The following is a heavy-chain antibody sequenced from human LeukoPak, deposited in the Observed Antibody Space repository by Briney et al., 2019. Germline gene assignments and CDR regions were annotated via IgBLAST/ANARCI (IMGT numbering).Heavy chain of an antibody. CDR1: GGSISSSSYY. CDR2: IYYSGST. D-gene: IGHD3-10*01. CDR3: ARDRGGLDWYFDL. Sequence: SETLSLTCTVSGGSISSSSYYWGWIRQPPGKGLEWIGSIYYSGSTYYNPSLKSRVTISVDTSKNQFSLKLSSVTAADAAVYYCARDRGGLDWYFDLWGRGTLVTVSS. J-gene: IGHJ2*01. V-gene: IGHV4-39*07.